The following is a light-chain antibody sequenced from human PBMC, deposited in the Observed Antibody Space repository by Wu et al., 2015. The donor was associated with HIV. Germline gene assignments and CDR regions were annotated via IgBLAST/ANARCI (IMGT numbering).Light chain of an antibody. CDR2: RTS. CDR1: QDINTY. V-gene: IGKV1-8*01. Sequence: RMTQSPSSLSASTGDRVTITCRASQDINTYLAWYQQKPGKAPKLLIYRTSSLQGGVPSRFSGSGSGTDFTLTVSCLQSEDFATYYCQQYYRYPWTFGQGTKVEIK. CDR3: QQYYRYPWT. J-gene: IGKJ1*01.